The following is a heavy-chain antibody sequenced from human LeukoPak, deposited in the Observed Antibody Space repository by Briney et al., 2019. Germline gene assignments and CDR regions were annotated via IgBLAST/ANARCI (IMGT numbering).Heavy chain of an antibody. CDR1: GFTFSSYS. CDR3: AKKVVVGATSPYSDFQD. V-gene: IGHV3-23*01. Sequence: GGSLRLSCAASGFTFSSYSMNWVRQAPGKGLEWVSAISGSGVTTHYAGSVKGRFSISRDNSKNTLYLQMNSLRAEDTALYYCAKKVVVGATSPYSDFQDWGQGTLVTVSS. J-gene: IGHJ1*01. D-gene: IGHD1-26*01. CDR2: ISGSGVTT.